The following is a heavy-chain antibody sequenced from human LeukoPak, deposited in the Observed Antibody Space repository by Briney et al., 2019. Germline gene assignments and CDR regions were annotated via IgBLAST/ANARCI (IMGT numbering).Heavy chain of an antibody. CDR1: GGSFSGYY. J-gene: IGHJ4*02. CDR2: INHSGST. V-gene: IGHV4-34*01. CDR3: ARGKYDILTGYYYHLDY. D-gene: IGHD3-9*01. Sequence: SETLSLTCAVYGGSFSGYYWSWIRQPPGKGLEWIGEINHSGSTNYNPSLRSRVTVSVHTSKNQLSLKLSSVTAADTAVYFCARGKYDILTGYYYHLDYWGQGNLVTVSS.